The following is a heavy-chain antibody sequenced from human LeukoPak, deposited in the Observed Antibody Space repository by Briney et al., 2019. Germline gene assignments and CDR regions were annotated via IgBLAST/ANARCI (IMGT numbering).Heavy chain of an antibody. Sequence: PGGSLRLSCTASGFTFGDYAMSWIRQAPGKGLEWVGFIRSKAYGETADYAASVEGRFTISRDDSKAIAYLQMNSLKTEDTAVYHCTRDRGAYNLYDYWGQGTLVTVSP. CDR3: TRDRGAYNLYDY. V-gene: IGHV3-49*03. CDR2: IRSKAYGETA. D-gene: IGHD1-1*01. J-gene: IGHJ4*02. CDR1: GFTFGDYA.